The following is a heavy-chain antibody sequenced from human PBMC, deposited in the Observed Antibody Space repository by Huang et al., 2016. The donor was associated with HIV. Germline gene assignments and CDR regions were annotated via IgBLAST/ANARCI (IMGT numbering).Heavy chain of an antibody. CDR3: AKGGSAAAVLDF. D-gene: IGHD6-13*01. CDR1: GFTFRSYG. CDR2: ISYDAKTK. V-gene: IGHV3-30*18. Sequence: QVQLVESGGGVVQPGRSLRISCAASGFTFRSYGMHWVRPAPGKGREWVAVISYDAKTKYYADSVKGRFSISRDNSKTTVYLQLNSLRLEDTAVYYCAKGGSAAAVLDFWGQGTLVTVSS. J-gene: IGHJ4*02.